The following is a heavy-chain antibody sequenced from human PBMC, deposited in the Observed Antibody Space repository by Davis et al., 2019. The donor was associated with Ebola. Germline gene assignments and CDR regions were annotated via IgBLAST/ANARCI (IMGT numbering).Heavy chain of an antibody. Sequence: GESLKISCAASGFSFNTYGMHWVRQAPGKGLEWFSGISGSSRNKYYADSVKGRFTISRDNSKNTLYLQMSSLRNNDTAVYYCVEGEMASPGDYWGQGTLVSVSS. CDR1: GFSFNTYG. V-gene: IGHV3-NL1*01. CDR2: ISGSSRNK. J-gene: IGHJ4*02. D-gene: IGHD5-24*01. CDR3: VEGEMASPGDY.